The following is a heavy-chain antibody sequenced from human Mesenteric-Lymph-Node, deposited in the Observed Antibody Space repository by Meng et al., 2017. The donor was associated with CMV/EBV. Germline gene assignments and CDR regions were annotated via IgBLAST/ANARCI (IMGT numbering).Heavy chain of an antibody. CDR2: IYHSGST. D-gene: IGHD4-17*01. J-gene: IGHJ5*01. CDR1: GGSIRSTTYY. V-gene: IGHV4-39*07. CDR3: ARDGADYGDYGSYNWFDP. Sequence: SETLSLTCSVSGGSIRSTTYYWGWIRQPPGKGLEWIGSIYHSGSTYYNPSLKSRVTISVDTSKNQFSLRLTSVTAADTAVYYCARDGADYGDYGSYNWFDPWGQGTLVTVSS.